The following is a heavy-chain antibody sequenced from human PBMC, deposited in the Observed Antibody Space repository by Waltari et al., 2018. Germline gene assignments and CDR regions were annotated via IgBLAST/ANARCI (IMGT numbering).Heavy chain of an antibody. D-gene: IGHD6-6*01. CDR1: GFTFSSYS. J-gene: IGHJ6*03. V-gene: IGHV3-48*04. Sequence: EVQLVESGGGLVQPGGSLRFSCAASGFTFSSYSMNWVRQAPGKGLEWVSYISSSSSTIYYADSVKGRFTISRDNAKNSLYLQMNSLRAEDTAVYYCAREGLAARVGYYYYYMDVWGKGTTVTVSS. CDR2: ISSSSSTI. CDR3: AREGLAARVGYYYYYMDV.